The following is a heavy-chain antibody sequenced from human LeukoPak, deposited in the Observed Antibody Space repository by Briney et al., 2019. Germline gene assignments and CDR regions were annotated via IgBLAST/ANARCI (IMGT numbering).Heavy chain of an antibody. CDR1: RFHFTSYW. CDR3: ARRLYGAYVEDGILGY. J-gene: IGHJ4*02. V-gene: IGHV5-51*01. CDR2: LYSCHTHT. Sequence: GGALQISCKGSRFHFTSYWIGGVRQLPGKGVEGMGILYSCHTHTRYSPSFQRQVTISAHKPISTAYLQRSILKASDTAMYYWARRLYGAYVEDGILGYWRQGTLVTVSS. D-gene: IGHD4-17*01.